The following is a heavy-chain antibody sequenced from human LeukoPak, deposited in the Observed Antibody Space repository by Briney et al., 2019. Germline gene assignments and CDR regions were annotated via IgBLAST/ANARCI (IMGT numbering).Heavy chain of an antibody. CDR1: GFTFSSYG. Sequence: PGGSLRLSCAASGFTFSSYGMSWVRQAPGKGLEWVSAISGSGGSTHYADSVKGRFTISRDNYKNTLYLQVNSLRAEDTAVYYCAKGFSTANYYYMDVWGKGTTVTISS. CDR3: AKGFSTANYYYMDV. D-gene: IGHD2/OR15-2a*01. J-gene: IGHJ6*03. CDR2: ISGSGGST. V-gene: IGHV3-23*01.